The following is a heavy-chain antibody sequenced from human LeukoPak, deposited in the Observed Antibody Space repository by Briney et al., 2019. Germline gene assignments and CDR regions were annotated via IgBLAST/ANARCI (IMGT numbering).Heavy chain of an antibody. Sequence: GGSLRLSCAATGLTFSNYAIHWGRQAPGKGLEWVAVIWYDGSNKYYADSVKGRFTISRDNSKNTLYLQMNSLRAEDTAVYYCARDRDDDAFDIWGQGTMVTVSS. J-gene: IGHJ3*02. CDR3: ARDRDDDAFDI. CDR2: IWYDGSNK. V-gene: IGHV3-33*08. CDR1: GLTFSNYA.